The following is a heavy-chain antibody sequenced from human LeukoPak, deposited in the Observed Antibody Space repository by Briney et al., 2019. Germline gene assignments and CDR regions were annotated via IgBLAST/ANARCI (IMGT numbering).Heavy chain of an antibody. CDR3: ASLGSSSSFYYYGMDV. D-gene: IGHD6-13*01. J-gene: IGHJ6*02. CDR2: IYTSGST. Sequence: SETLSLTCTVSGGSISSYYWSWIRQPAGRGLEWIGRIYTSGSTNYNPSLKSRVTMSVDTSKNQFSLKLSSVTAADTAVYYCASLGSSSSFYYYGMDVWGQGTTVTVSS. CDR1: GGSISSYY. V-gene: IGHV4-4*07.